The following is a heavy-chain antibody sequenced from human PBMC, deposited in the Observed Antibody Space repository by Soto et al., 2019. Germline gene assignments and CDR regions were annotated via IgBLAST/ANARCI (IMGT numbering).Heavy chain of an antibody. CDR3: SPFYGDYAAY. CDR1: GVSLSGSA. D-gene: IGHD4-17*01. V-gene: IGHV3-73*01. J-gene: IGHJ4*02. CDR2: IKSKANSYAT. Sequence: EVQLVESGGGLVQPGGSLKLSCAGFGVSLSGSALHWVRQASGKGLEWVGRIKSKANSYATSYVASVEGRFIISRDDAKNTAYLQMNSLNTEDMAVYYCSPFYGDYAAYWGQGTLVTVSS.